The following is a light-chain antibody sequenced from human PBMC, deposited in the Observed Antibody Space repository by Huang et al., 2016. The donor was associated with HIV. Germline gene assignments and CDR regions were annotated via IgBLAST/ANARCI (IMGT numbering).Light chain of an antibody. CDR2: ATS. J-gene: IGKJ4*01. V-gene: IGKV1-39*01. Sequence: DIQMTQSPSSLSASVGDRVTITCRASQSIGSYLNLYQQKPGKAPKLLIYATSSLQSGVPSRFSGSVSGTDFTLTISSLQPEDFASYFCQQTNSAPLTFGGGTKVEIK. CDR3: QQTNSAPLT. CDR1: QSIGSY.